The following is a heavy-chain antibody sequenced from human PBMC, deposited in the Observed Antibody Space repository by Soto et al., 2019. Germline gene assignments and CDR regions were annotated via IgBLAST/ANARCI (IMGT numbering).Heavy chain of an antibody. V-gene: IGHV1-69*06. J-gene: IGHJ6*02. D-gene: IGHD2-15*01. CDR1: GGTFSSYA. Sequence: SVKVSCKASGGTFSSYAISWVRQAPGQGLEWMGGIIPIFGTANYAQKFQGRVTITADKSKNQFSLELRSVTAADTAVYYCARAGRGYCSGFTCDSGLYGMDVWGQGTTVTVSS. CDR3: ARAGRGYCSGFTCDSGLYGMDV. CDR2: IIPIFGTA.